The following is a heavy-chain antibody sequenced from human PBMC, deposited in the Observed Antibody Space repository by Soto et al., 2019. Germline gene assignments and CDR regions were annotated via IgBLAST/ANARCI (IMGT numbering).Heavy chain of an antibody. D-gene: IGHD3-16*01. V-gene: IGHV1-69*02. CDR3: ANALGLYYFDY. J-gene: IGHJ4*02. Sequence: ASVKVSCKASGGTFSSYTISWVRQAPGQGLEWMGRIIPILGIANYAQKFQGRVTITADTSASTAYMELSSLRSEDTAVYYCANALGLYYFDYWGQGTLVTVSS. CDR1: GGTFSSYT. CDR2: IIPILGIA.